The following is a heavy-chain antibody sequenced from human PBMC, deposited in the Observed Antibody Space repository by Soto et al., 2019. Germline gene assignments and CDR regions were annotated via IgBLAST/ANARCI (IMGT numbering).Heavy chain of an antibody. CDR2: IVVDSNTA. D-gene: IGHD1-26*01. J-gene: IGHJ4*02. V-gene: IGHV1-69*06. CDR3: ARAIKRWEVNYYFDF. CDR1: GSTFNNFA. Sequence: QVVLLQSGAEVKAPGSSVRVSCQVSGSTFNNFAFNWVRQAPGNGPEWMGGIVVDSNTAEYSQRFQDRVTITADTSSKTLYMELGSLTFEDTAVYYCARAIKRWEVNYYFDFWGQGTLVTVSS.